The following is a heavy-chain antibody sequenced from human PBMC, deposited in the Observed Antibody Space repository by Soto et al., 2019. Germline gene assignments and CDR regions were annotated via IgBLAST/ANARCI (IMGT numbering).Heavy chain of an antibody. CDR3: ARFIVEIGAAGWGRPMDV. V-gene: IGHV3-23*01. J-gene: IGHJ6*02. CDR1: GFTFSSHV. CDR2: INSGGVT. Sequence: EVQLLESGGGLVQPGGSLRLSCAASGFTFSSHVMTWVRQGPGKGLQWVSTINSGGVTYYADSVKGRFTISRDNSGNTLYLQMNSLSAEDTAVYYCARFIVEIGAAGWGRPMDVWGQGTTVTVSS. D-gene: IGHD2-2*01.